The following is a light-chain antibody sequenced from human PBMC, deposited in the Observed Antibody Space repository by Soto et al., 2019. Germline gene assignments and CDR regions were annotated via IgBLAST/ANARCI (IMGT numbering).Light chain of an antibody. CDR2: AAS. CDR1: QSISSY. Sequence: IQMTHYRYSLSSSLGSRIPSTFRASQSISSYLNWYQQKPGKAPKLLIYAASSLQSGVPSRFSGSGSGTDFTLTISSLQPEDFATYYCQQSYSTSITFGQGTRLEIK. V-gene: IGKV1-39*01. J-gene: IGKJ5*01. CDR3: QQSYSTSIT.